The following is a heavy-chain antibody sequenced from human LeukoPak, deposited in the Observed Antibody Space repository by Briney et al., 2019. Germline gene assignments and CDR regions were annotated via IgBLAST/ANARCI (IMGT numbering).Heavy chain of an antibody. CDR3: ARGEVQSGYSNYEPYYYYMDV. Sequence: GGFLRLSCAASGFTFDDYGMSWVRQAPGKGLEWVSGINWNGGSTGYADSVKGRFTISRDNAKNSLYLQMNSLRAEDTALYHCARGEVQSGYSNYEPYYYYMDVWGKGTTVTVSS. D-gene: IGHD4-11*01. V-gene: IGHV3-20*01. J-gene: IGHJ6*03. CDR2: INWNGGST. CDR1: GFTFDDYG.